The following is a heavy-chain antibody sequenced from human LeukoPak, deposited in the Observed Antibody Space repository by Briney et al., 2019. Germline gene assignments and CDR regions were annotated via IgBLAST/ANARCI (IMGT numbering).Heavy chain of an antibody. CDR3: AREAGIAVAGIDC. J-gene: IGHJ4*02. Sequence: ASVKVSCKASGYTFTGYYMHWVRQAPGQGLEWMGWINPNSGGTNYAQKFQGRVTMTRDTSISTAYMELSRLRSDDTAVYYCAREAGIAVAGIDCWGQGTLVTVSS. CDR1: GYTFTGYY. V-gene: IGHV1-2*02. CDR2: INPNSGGT. D-gene: IGHD6-19*01.